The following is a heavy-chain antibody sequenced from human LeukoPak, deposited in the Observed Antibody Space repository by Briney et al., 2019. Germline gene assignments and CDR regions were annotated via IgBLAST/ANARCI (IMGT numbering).Heavy chain of an antibody. CDR1: GGSISSSSYY. CDR2: IYYSGST. J-gene: IGHJ4*02. Sequence: PSETLSLTCTVSGGSISSSSYYWGWIRQPPGTGLEWIGSIYYSGSTYYNPSLKSRVTISVDTSKNQFSLKLSSVTAADTAVYYCARETRRYYFDYWGQGTLVTVSS. V-gene: IGHV4-39*07. D-gene: IGHD1-14*01. CDR3: ARETRRYYFDY.